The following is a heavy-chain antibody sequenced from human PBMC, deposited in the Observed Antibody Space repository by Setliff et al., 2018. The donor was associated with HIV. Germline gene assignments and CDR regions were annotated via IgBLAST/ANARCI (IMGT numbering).Heavy chain of an antibody. CDR2: ISSSGSYI. V-gene: IGHV3-21*04. CDR1: GFTFNGYS. Sequence: GGSLRLSCTVSGFTFNGYSMNWVRQAPGKGLEWVSSISSSGSYIYYADSVKGRFAISRDNAKNSIHLQMNSLRVEDTAIYYCAKAPGWLFLSHYWGQGTLVTVSS. D-gene: IGHD3-22*01. CDR3: AKAPGWLFLSHY. J-gene: IGHJ4*02.